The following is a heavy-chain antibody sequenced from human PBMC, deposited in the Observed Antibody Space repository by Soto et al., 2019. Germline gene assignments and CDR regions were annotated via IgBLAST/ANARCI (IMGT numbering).Heavy chain of an antibody. CDR2: IYDGGST. CDR3: ASQATGWYPDY. D-gene: IGHD6-19*01. CDR1: GGSISSGGYY. J-gene: IGHJ4*02. V-gene: IGHV4-31*03. Sequence: QVELQESGPGLVKPSQTLSLTCTVPGGSISSGGYYWSWIRHHPGKGLEWIGYIYDGGSTYYNPSLKSRVTISVDTSKNQFSLKLSSVTAADTAVYYCASQATGWYPDYWGQGTLVTVSS.